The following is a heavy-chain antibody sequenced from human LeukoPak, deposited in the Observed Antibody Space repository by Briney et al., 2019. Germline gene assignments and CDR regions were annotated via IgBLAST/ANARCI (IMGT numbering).Heavy chain of an antibody. CDR1: GFTFSSYS. J-gene: IGHJ6*01. CDR2: ISFDGRNK. CDR3: SLAGSYLDDYYGMDV. D-gene: IGHD3-10*01. Sequence: GGSLRLSCAASGFTFSSYSMNWVRQAPGKGLEWVALISFDGRNKYYADSVKGRFTISRDNSKNTLYLQVNSLRTEDMAVYCASLAGSYLDDYYGMDVWGQGTTVIVSS. V-gene: IGHV3-30*03.